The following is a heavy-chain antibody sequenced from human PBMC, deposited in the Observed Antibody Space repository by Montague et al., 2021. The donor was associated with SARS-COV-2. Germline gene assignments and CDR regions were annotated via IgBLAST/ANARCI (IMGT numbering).Heavy chain of an antibody. D-gene: IGHD2-15*01. J-gene: IGHJ4*02. CDR3: AGLTAGVCSGGSCYGGTGFDY. CDR1: GGSISSGGYY. CDR2: IYYSGST. Sequence: TLSLTCTVSGGSISSGGYYCSWIRQPPGKGLEWIGYIYYSGSTYYNPSLKSRVTISVDTSKNQFSLQLRSVTAADTAVYYCAGLTAGVCSGGSCYGGTGFDYWGQGTLVTVST. V-gene: IGHV4-31*03.